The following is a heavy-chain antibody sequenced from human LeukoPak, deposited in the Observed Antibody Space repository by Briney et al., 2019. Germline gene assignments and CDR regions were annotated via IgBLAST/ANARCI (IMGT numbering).Heavy chain of an antibody. CDR3: ARVWGDREAFDI. Sequence: AETLSLTCTVSGGSISSYYWSWIRQPPGKGPEWLGYIYYSGSTNYNPSLKSRVTISVDKSKNQFSLKLSSVTAADTAVYYCARVWGDREAFDIWGQGTMVTVSS. CDR1: GGSISSYY. V-gene: IGHV4-59*01. CDR2: IYYSGST. J-gene: IGHJ3*02. D-gene: IGHD3-16*01.